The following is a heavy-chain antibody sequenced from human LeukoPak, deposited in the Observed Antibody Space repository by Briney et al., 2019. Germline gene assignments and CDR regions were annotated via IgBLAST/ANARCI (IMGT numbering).Heavy chain of an antibody. J-gene: IGHJ4*02. CDR3: ARGSWAVRKGLWFGELFPNLFDY. Sequence: GGSLRLSCAASGFTFSSYEMNWVRQAPGKGLEWVSYISSSGSTTYYADSVKGRFTISRDNAKNSLYLQMNSLRAEDTAVYYCARGSWAVRKGLWFGELFPNLFDYWGQGTLVTVSS. V-gene: IGHV3-48*03. D-gene: IGHD3-10*01. CDR2: ISSSGSTT. CDR1: GFTFSSYE.